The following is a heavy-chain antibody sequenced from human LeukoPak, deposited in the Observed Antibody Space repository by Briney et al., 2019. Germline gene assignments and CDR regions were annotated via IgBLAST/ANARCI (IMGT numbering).Heavy chain of an antibody. J-gene: IGHJ4*02. CDR3: ARGGDSSYYGDY. Sequence: PGRSLRLSCADSGFAFNRYTLHWVRQAPGKGLEWVAVISYDGSDKDYADSVKGRFTISRDNSKNTLYLQMNSLRTEDTAVYYCARGGDSSYYGDYWGQGTLVTVSS. CDR1: GFAFNRYT. V-gene: IGHV3-30-3*01. D-gene: IGHD3-22*01. CDR2: ISYDGSDK.